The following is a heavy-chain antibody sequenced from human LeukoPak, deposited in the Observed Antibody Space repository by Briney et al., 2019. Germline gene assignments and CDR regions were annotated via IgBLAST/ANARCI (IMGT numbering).Heavy chain of an antibody. V-gene: IGHV4-31*03. CDR3: ARDPPPYGTMVRHGAFDI. D-gene: IGHD3-10*01. CDR1: GGSISSGGFY. J-gene: IGHJ3*02. Sequence: SETLSLTCTVSGGSISSGGFYWSWIRQHPGKGLEWIGYIYYSGSTYYNPSLKSRVTISVDTSKNQFSLKLSSVTAADTAVYYCARDPPPYGTMVRHGAFDIWGQGTMVTVSS. CDR2: IYYSGST.